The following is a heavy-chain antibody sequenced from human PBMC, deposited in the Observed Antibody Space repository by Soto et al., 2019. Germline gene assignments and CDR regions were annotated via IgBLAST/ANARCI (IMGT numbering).Heavy chain of an antibody. J-gene: IGHJ4*02. CDR1: GYTFTSYG. CDR3: ARVTSNYDFWSGYYSSYYFDY. V-gene: IGHV1-18*01. D-gene: IGHD3-3*01. CDR2: ISAYNGNT. Sequence: ASVKVSCKASGYTFTSYGISWVRQAPGQGLEWMGWISAYNGNTNYAQKLQGRVTMTTDTSTSTAYMELRSLRSDDTAVYYCARVTSNYDFWSGYYSSYYFDYWGQGTLVTVPQ.